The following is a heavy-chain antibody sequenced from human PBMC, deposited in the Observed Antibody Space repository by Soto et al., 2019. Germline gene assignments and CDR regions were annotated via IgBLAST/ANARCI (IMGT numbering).Heavy chain of an antibody. Sequence: QVQLQESGPGLVKPSETLSLTCHVSGDSMRKYYWSWVRQPAGKGLEWIGRIWTSGSTNYNPSLKSRVTMSIDTSNKHFSLDLKSVTAADTAVYYCARTVGAAYYFDFWGQGVLVTVSS. CDR3: ARTVGAAYYFDF. CDR1: GDSMRKYY. CDR2: IWTSGST. D-gene: IGHD3-16*01. J-gene: IGHJ4*02. V-gene: IGHV4-4*07.